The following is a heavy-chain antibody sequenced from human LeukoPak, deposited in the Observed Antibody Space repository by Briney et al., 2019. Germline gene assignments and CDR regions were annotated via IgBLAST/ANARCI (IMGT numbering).Heavy chain of an antibody. Sequence: GGSLRLSCVASGFTFGSYAMNWVRQAPGRGLEWVSGISGSGGRTYYADSVKGRFNISRDNSKNTVYVQMNILRAEDTAIYYCAKDRGLVGATPSNFDSWGQGTLVTVSS. CDR1: GFTFGSYA. D-gene: IGHD1-26*01. V-gene: IGHV3-23*01. CDR2: ISGSGGRT. J-gene: IGHJ4*02. CDR3: AKDRGLVGATPSNFDS.